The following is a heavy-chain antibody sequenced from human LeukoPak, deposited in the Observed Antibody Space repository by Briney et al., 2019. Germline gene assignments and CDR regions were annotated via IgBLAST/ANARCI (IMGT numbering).Heavy chain of an antibody. Sequence: GESLKISCKGCGYSFTNYWIGWVRQMPGKGLEWMGIIFPADSDTRYSPSFQGQVTISADKSISTAYLHWSSLRSSDTAMYYCARARGTYANDAFDIWGQGTMVTVSP. CDR1: GYSFTNYW. J-gene: IGHJ3*02. D-gene: IGHD1-26*01. CDR2: IFPADSDT. CDR3: ARARGTYANDAFDI. V-gene: IGHV5-51*01.